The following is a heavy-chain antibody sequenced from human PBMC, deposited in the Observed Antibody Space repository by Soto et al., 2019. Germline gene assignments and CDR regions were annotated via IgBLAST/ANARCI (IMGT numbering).Heavy chain of an antibody. D-gene: IGHD1-1*01. J-gene: IGHJ3*02. CDR2: MSHSGGN. V-gene: IGHV4-34*01. CDR1: GGFVSSGSYY. Sequence: QVQLQQWGAGLLKPSETLSLTCAVYGGFVSSGSYYWSWIRQPPGKGLEWIGEMSHSGGNHFNPYLKSRVTISVDTYKNQFSLKMSSVTAADTALYYCARVERGTATTVVDAFDIWGPGTMVTVSS. CDR3: ARVERGTATTVVDAFDI.